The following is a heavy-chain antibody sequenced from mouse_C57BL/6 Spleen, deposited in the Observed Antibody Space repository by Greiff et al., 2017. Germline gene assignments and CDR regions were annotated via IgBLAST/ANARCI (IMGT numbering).Heavy chain of an antibody. J-gene: IGHJ1*03. D-gene: IGHD2-3*01. CDR3: ARDGYYRWYFDV. Sequence: EVMLVESEGGLVQPGSSMKLSCTASGFTFSDYYMAWVRQVPEKGLEWVANINYDGSSTYYLDSLKSRFIISRDNAKNILYLQMSSLKSEDTATYYCARDGYYRWYFDVWGTGTTVTVSS. CDR2: INYDGSST. CDR1: GFTFSDYY. V-gene: IGHV5-16*01.